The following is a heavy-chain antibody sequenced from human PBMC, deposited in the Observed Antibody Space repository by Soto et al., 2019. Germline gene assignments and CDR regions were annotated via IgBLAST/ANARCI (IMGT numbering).Heavy chain of an antibody. D-gene: IGHD3-10*01. CDR2: IYSGGST. CDR3: ARFYGSGSYNYYFDY. CDR1: GFTVSSNY. V-gene: IGHV3-53*01. Sequence: GGSLRLSCAASGFTVSSNYMSWVRQAPGKGLEWVPVIYSGGSTYYADSVKGRFTISRDNSKNTLYLQMNSLRAEDTAVYYCARFYGSGSYNYYFDYWGQGTLVTVSS. J-gene: IGHJ4*02.